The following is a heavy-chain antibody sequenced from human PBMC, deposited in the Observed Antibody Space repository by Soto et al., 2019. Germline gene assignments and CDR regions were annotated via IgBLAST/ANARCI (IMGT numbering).Heavy chain of an antibody. J-gene: IGHJ6*02. D-gene: IGHD6-13*01. CDR2: IYHSGST. CDR1: GGSISSGGYS. V-gene: IGHV4-30-2*01. CDR3: ARGVAAAGTYYYGMDV. Sequence: QLQLQESDSGLVKPSQTLSLTCAVSGGSISSGGYSWSWIRQPPGKGLEWIGYIYHSGSTYYNPSLKSRVTISVDRSKNQFSLKLSAVTAADTAVYYCARGVAAAGTYYYGMDVWGQGTTVTVSS.